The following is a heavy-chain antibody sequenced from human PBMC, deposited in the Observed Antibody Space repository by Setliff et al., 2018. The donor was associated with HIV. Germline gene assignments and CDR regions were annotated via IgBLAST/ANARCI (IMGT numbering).Heavy chain of an antibody. CDR3: ARDPYGSGSYHYYYGMDV. V-gene: IGHV4-39*07. CDR1: GGSISSSYYY. CDR2: MYYSGST. J-gene: IGHJ6*02. Sequence: SETLSLTCTVSGGSISSSYYYWGWIRQPPGKGLEWIGSMYYSGSTYYNPSLKSRVTISVDTSKNQFSLKLNSVTAADTAVYYCARDPYGSGSYHYYYGMDVWGQGTTVTVPS. D-gene: IGHD3-10*01.